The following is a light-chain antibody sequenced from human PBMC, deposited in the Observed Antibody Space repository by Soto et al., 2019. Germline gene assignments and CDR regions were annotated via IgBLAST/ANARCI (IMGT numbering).Light chain of an antibody. V-gene: IGKV3-20*01. Sequence: EIVLTQSPGTLSLSPGERATLSCRASQSVSSSYLAWYQQKPGQAPRLLIYGASSRATGIPDRFSGSGSGTGVTLTISRLEPEDFAVYYCQQDGSSPPWTFGQGTKVEIK. CDR2: GAS. CDR1: QSVSSSY. J-gene: IGKJ1*01. CDR3: QQDGSSPPWT.